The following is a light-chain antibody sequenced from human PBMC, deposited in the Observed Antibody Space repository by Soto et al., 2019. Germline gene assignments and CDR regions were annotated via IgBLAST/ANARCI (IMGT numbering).Light chain of an antibody. J-gene: IGKJ1*01. CDR1: QSVSNNY. V-gene: IGKV3-20*01. Sequence: EIVLTQSPGTLSLSPGERATLSCRASQSVSNNYLAWYQQKPGQAPRLLIYGASNRATSIPDRFSGSGSGTDFTLTISRLEPEDFAVYYCQQYGSSGTFGQGTKADIK. CDR3: QQYGSSGT. CDR2: GAS.